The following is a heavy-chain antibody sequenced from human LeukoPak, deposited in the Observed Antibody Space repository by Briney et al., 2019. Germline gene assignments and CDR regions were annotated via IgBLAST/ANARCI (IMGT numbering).Heavy chain of an antibody. CDR3: TRETYSSSWYIYYYYYMDV. V-gene: IGHV3-49*04. CDR1: GFTFSSYW. J-gene: IGHJ6*03. D-gene: IGHD6-13*01. CDR2: IRSKAYGGTT. Sequence: GGSLRLSCAASGFTFSSYWMSWVRQAPGKGLEWVGFIRSKAYGGTTEYAASVKGRFTISRDDSKSIAYLQMNSLKTEDTAVYYCTRETYSSSWYIYYYYYMDVWGKGTTVTISS.